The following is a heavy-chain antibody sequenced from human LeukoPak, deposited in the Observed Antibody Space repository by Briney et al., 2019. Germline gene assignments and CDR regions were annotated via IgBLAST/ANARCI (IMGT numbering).Heavy chain of an antibody. Sequence: GGSLRLSCAASGFTFSSYAMSWVRQAPGKGLEWVSAISGSGGSTYYADSVKGRFTISRDNSKNTLYLQMNSLRAEDTAVYYCAKEEVGYSSGWYVSSCYFDLWGRGTVVTVSS. CDR3: AKEEVGYSSGWYVSSCYFDL. V-gene: IGHV3-23*01. CDR2: ISGSGGST. CDR1: GFTFSSYA. D-gene: IGHD6-19*01. J-gene: IGHJ2*01.